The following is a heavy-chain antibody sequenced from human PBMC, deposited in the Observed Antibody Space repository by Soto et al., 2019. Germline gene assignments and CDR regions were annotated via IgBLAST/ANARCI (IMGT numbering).Heavy chain of an antibody. CDR1: GYTFTSYA. D-gene: IGHD3-16*01. V-gene: IGHV1-3*04. Sequence: QVQLVQSGAEVKKPGASVQVSCKPSGYTFTSYAIHWVRQAPGQSLEWMAWIYTGNGNTKYSPRFQGRVTITRDTSASTAYMELSSLRSEDTAVYYCAISLRLGESFDYWGQGTLVTVSS. J-gene: IGHJ4*02. CDR2: IYTGNGNT. CDR3: AISLRLGESFDY.